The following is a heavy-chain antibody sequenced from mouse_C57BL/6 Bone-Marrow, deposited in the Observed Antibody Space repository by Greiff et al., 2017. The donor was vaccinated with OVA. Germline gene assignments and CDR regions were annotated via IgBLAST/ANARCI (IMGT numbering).Heavy chain of an antibody. CDR3: ARNLITTEVEDAMDD. CDR2: INPYNGGT. J-gene: IGHJ4*01. V-gene: IGHV1-19*01. D-gene: IGHD1-1*01. Sequence: VQLQQSGPVLVKPGASVKMSCKASGYTFTDYYMNWVKQSHGQSLEWIGVINPYNGGTSYNQKFKGKATLTADKSSSTAYMELNSLTSEDSSVYYCARNLITTEVEDAMDDWGQGTSVTVSS. CDR1: GYTFTDYY.